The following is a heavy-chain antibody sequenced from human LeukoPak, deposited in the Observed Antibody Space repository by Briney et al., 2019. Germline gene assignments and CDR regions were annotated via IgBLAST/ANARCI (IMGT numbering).Heavy chain of an antibody. CDR1: GGSFSGYY. V-gene: IGHV4-34*01. J-gene: IGHJ6*02. CDR3: ARGGRSSGYYYVPYYGMDV. Sequence: PSETLSLTCAVYGGSFSGYYWSWIRQPPGKGLEWIGEINHSGSTNYNPSLKSRVTISVDTSKNQFSLKLSSVTAADTAVYYCARGGRSSGYYYVPYYGMDVWGQGTTVTVSS. D-gene: IGHD3-22*01. CDR2: INHSGST.